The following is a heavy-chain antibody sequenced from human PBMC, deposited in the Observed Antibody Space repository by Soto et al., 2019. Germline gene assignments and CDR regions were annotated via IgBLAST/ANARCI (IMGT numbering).Heavy chain of an antibody. D-gene: IGHD1-26*01. CDR2: INPSGGST. V-gene: IGHV1-46*01. Sequence: QVQLVQSGAEVKKPGASVKVSCKASGYTFTSYYMHWVRQAPGQGLEWMGIINPSGGSTSYAEKFQGRVTMTRDTSTSTVYMKLSSLRSEDTAVYYCARTAGANPGFDYWGQGTLVTVSS. CDR1: GYTFTSYY. J-gene: IGHJ4*02. CDR3: ARTAGANPGFDY.